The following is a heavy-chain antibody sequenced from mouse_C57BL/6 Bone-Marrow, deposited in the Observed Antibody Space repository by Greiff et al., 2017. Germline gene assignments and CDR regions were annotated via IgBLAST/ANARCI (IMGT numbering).Heavy chain of an antibody. D-gene: IGHD2-3*01. CDR3: ARLSYDGYYVDFDV. V-gene: IGHV1-19*01. J-gene: IGHJ1*03. CDR2: INPYNGGT. Sequence: VPLQQSGPVLVKPGASVKMSCKASGYTFTDYYMNWVKQSPGKSLEWIGGINPYNGGTSYNQKFKGKATLTVDKSSSTAYMELNSLTSEDSAVYYCARLSYDGYYVDFDVWGTGTTVTVSS. CDR1: GYTFTDYY.